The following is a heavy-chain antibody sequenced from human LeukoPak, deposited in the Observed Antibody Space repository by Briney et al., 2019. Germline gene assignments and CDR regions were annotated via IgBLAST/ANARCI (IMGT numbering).Heavy chain of an antibody. D-gene: IGHD1-26*01. V-gene: IGHV3-23*01. Sequence: GGSLRLSCAASGFTFSSYAMSWVRRAPGKGLEWVSAISGSGGSTYYADSVKGRFAISRDNSKNTLYLQMNSLRAEDTAVYYCAKRAGSQGTLYWGQGTLVTVSS. J-gene: IGHJ4*02. CDR3: AKRAGSQGTLY. CDR1: GFTFSSYA. CDR2: ISGSGGST.